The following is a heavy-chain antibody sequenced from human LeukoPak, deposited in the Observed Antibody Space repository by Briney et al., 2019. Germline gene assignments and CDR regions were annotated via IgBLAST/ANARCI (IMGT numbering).Heavy chain of an antibody. CDR1: GGSISSYY. J-gene: IGHJ4*02. Sequence: SETLSLTCTVSGGSISSYYWSWIRQPPGKGLEWIGEINHSGSTNYNPSLKSRVTISVDTSKNQFSLKLSSVTAADTAVYYCARSQLLYGDFDYWGQGTLVTVSS. CDR3: ARSQLLYGDFDY. D-gene: IGHD2-2*02. V-gene: IGHV4-34*01. CDR2: INHSGST.